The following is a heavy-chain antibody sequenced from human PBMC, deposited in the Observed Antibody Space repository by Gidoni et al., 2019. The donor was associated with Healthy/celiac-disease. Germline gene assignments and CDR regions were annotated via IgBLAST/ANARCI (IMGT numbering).Heavy chain of an antibody. CDR1: GGPISSSSYY. D-gene: IGHD3-22*01. Sequence: QLQLQESGPGLVKPSETLSLTCPVSGGPISSSSYYWGWIRQPPGKGLGWIGSIYYSGSTYYNPSLKSRVTISVDTSKNQFSLKLSSVTAADTAVYYCARLYDSSSWFDPWGQGTLVTVSS. V-gene: IGHV4-39*01. CDR3: ARLYDSSSWFDP. J-gene: IGHJ5*02. CDR2: IYYSGST.